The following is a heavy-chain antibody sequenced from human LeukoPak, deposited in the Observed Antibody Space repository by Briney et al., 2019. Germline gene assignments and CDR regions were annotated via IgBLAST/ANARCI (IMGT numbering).Heavy chain of an antibody. CDR1: GFTFSSYA. V-gene: IGHV3-64*01. CDR3: ARQASSGWYDY. CDR2: ISSNGGST. J-gene: IGHJ4*02. Sequence: GGSLRLSCAASGFTFSSYAMHWVRQAPGKVLEYVSAISSNGGSTYYANSVKGRFTISRDNSKNTLYLQMGSLRAEDMAVYYCARQASSGWYDYWGQGTLVTVSS. D-gene: IGHD6-19*01.